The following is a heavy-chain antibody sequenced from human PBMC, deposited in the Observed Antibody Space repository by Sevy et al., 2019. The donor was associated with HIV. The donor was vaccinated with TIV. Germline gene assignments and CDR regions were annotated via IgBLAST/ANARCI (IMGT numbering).Heavy chain of an antibody. CDR1: GFTVSNYA. D-gene: IGHD1-26*01. J-gene: IGHJ4*01. Sequence: GGSLRLSCAASGFTVSNYAMNWVRQAPGQGLEWVSLIRPGGGRYYADSVKGRFAISRDNSKNTLFLQMNSLTAEDTAVYYCARGQRGDRGTLYYFDFWGQGNLVTVSS. V-gene: IGHV3-23*01. CDR3: ARGQRGDRGTLYYFDF. CDR2: IRPGGGR.